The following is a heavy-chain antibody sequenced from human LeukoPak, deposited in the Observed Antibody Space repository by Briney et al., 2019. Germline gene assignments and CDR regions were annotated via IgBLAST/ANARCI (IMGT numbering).Heavy chain of an antibody. V-gene: IGHV4-34*01. Sequence: SETLSLTCAVYGGSFSGYYWSWIRQPPGKGLEWIGEINHSGSTNYNPSLKSRGTISVDTSKNQFSLKLSSVTAADTAVYYCARYPNSSSWYERDAFDIWGQGTMVTVSS. CDR3: ARYPNSSSWYERDAFDI. CDR1: GGSFSGYY. J-gene: IGHJ3*02. CDR2: INHSGST. D-gene: IGHD6-13*01.